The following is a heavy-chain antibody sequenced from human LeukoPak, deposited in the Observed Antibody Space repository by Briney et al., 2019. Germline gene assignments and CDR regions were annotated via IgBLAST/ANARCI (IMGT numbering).Heavy chain of an antibody. D-gene: IGHD1-26*01. V-gene: IGHV4-34*01. CDR1: GGSFSGYY. Sequence: SETLSLTCAVYGGSFSGYYWSWIRQPPGKGLEWIGEINHSGSTNYNPSLKSRVTISVDTSKNQFSLKLSSVTAADTAVYYCARPIVGATQNFDYWGQGTLVTVSS. CDR3: ARPIVGATQNFDY. J-gene: IGHJ4*02. CDR2: INHSGST.